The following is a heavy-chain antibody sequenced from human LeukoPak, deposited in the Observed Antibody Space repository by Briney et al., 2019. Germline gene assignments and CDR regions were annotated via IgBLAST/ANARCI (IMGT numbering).Heavy chain of an antibody. V-gene: IGHV3-23*01. CDR3: ARDPNGDYIGAFDM. J-gene: IGHJ3*02. D-gene: IGHD4-17*01. CDR2: IRGADGST. CDR1: GFTFSHFA. Sequence: AGSLRLSCAASGFTFSHFALMWVRQAPGRGLEWDSSIRGADGSTVYADSVKGRFTISRDNSKNTLYLQMIGLRAEDAAVYYCARDPNGDYIGAFDMWGPGTLVTVSS.